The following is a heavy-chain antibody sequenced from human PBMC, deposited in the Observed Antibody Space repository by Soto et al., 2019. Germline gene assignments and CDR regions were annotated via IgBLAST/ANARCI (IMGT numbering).Heavy chain of an antibody. D-gene: IGHD6-19*01. V-gene: IGHV5-10-1*01. CDR2: IDPSDSYT. CDR1: GYSFTSYW. J-gene: IGHJ5*02. CDR3: ARSIAVAGQKKYNWFDP. Sequence: PGESLKISCKGSGYSFTSYWISWVCQMPGKGLEWMGRIDPSDSYTNYSPSFQGHVTISADKSISTAYLQWSSLKASDTAMYYCARSIAVAGQKKYNWFDPWGQGTLVTVSS.